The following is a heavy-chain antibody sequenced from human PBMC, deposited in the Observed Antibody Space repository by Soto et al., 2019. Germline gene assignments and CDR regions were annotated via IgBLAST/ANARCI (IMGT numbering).Heavy chain of an antibody. CDR1: GFTFSSYG. CDR2: IWYDGSNK. D-gene: IGHD5-18*01. CDR3: ARGRAYSYRIGPFDP. J-gene: IGHJ5*02. Sequence: GGSLRLSCAASGFTFSSYGMHWVRQAPGKGLEWVAVIWYDGSNKYYADSVKGRFTISRDNSKNTLYLQMNSLRAEDTAVYYCARGRAYSYRIGPFDPWGQGTLVTVSS. V-gene: IGHV3-33*01.